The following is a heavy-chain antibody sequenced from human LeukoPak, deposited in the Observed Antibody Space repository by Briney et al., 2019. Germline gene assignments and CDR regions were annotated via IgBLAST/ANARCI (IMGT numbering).Heavy chain of an antibody. V-gene: IGHV1-18*01. CDR1: GYTFTSYG. J-gene: IGHJ5*02. CDR3: ASSAGDSSGYYYSWFDP. CDR2: ISAYNGNT. Sequence: ASVKVSCKASGYTFTSYGISWVRQAPGQGLEWMGWISAYNGNTNYAQKLQGRVTMTTDTSTSTAYMELRSLRSEDTAVYYCASSAGDSSGYYYSWFDPWGQGTLVTVSS. D-gene: IGHD3-22*01.